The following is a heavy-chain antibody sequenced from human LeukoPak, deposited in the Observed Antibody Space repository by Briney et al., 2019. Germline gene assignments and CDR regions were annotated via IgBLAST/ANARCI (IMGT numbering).Heavy chain of an antibody. CDR1: GGSFSGYY. V-gene: IGHV4-34*01. CDR3: ARGVYSGYDYAGYYFDY. J-gene: IGHJ4*02. Sequence: SETLSLTCAVYGGSFSGYYWSWIRQPPGKGLEWIGEINHSGSTNYNPSLKSRVTISVDTSKNQLSLKLSSVTAADTAVYYCARGVYSGYDYAGYYFDYWGQGTLVTVSS. D-gene: IGHD5-12*01. CDR2: INHSGST.